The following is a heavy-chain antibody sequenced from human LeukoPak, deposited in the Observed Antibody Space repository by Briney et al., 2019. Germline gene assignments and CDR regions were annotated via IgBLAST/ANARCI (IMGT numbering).Heavy chain of an antibody. J-gene: IGHJ2*01. CDR1: GFTLSSYW. V-gene: IGHV3-74*01. D-gene: IGHD3-9*01. CDR3: ARESRYDILTGYPWYFDL. CDR2: INSDGTSR. Sequence: GGSLRLSCAASGFTLSSYWMHWVRQAPGKGLAWVSCINSDGTSRYYADSAKGRFTISRDNAKNTLYLQMNSLRAEDTAVYYCARESRYDILTGYPWYFDLWGRGTLVTVPS.